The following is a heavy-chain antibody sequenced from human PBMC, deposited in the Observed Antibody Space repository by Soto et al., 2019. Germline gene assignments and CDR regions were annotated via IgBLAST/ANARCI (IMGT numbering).Heavy chain of an antibody. J-gene: IGHJ4*01. CDR3: ARGSPHFDSTGYYYNEDY. D-gene: IGHD3-22*01. V-gene: IGHV4-59*01. Sequence: ASETLSLTCKVSGGSFKDYYWSWIRQPPGKGMEWIGYVYYTGVTNYNPSLKSRLTISLETTKNQFSLKLSSVTAADTAVYYCARGSPHFDSTGYYYNEDYWGQGILVTVSS. CDR2: VYYTGVT. CDR1: GGSFKDYY.